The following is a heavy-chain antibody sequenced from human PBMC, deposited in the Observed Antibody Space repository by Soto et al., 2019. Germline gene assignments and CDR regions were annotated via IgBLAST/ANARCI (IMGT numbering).Heavy chain of an antibody. CDR2: ISSDGSSI. CDR3: GRSREGYSYFEH. V-gene: IGHV3-74*01. CDR1: GFTFSSYW. J-gene: IGHJ4*02. Sequence: EVQLVESGGGFVQPGGSLRLSCAASGFTFSSYWMHWVRQALGAGPVWVSRISSDGSSIYYADSVKGRFTVSRDNAKNTLYLQMSSLRADDTAVYYCGRSREGYSYFEHWGQGILVTVSS. D-gene: IGHD4-4*01.